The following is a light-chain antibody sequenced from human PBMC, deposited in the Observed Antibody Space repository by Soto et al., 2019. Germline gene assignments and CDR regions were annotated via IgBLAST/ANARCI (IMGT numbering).Light chain of an antibody. V-gene: IGKV1-33*01. Sequence: DIQMTQSPSSLSASVGDRVTITCQASQDIREYVNWYQLKPGKAPRLLIYDASHLETGVPSRFSGGGSGTHFTFTISNLQPEDIATYYCQQYDNLPPTWTFGQGTKVDIK. J-gene: IGKJ1*01. CDR2: DAS. CDR1: QDIREY. CDR3: QQYDNLPPTWT.